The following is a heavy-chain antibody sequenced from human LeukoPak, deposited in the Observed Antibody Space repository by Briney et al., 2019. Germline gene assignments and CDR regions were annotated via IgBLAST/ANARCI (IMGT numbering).Heavy chain of an antibody. D-gene: IGHD5-18*01. V-gene: IGHV4-59*12. J-gene: IGHJ6*02. CDR3: ARVRKDTAMVVYYYYYYGMDV. CDR1: GGSISSYY. CDR2: IYYTGST. Sequence: SETLSLTCTVSGGSISSYYWSWIRQPPGKGLEWIGSIYYTGSTYYNPSLKSRITISVDTSKNQFSLKLSSVTAADTAVYYCARVRKDTAMVVYYYYYYGMDVWGQGTTVTVSS.